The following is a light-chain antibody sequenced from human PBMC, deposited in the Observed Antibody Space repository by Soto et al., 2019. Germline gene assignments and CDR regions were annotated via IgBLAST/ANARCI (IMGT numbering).Light chain of an antibody. CDR3: CSYAGSYTFVV. V-gene: IGLV2-11*01. CDR1: SMEVGGYNY. J-gene: IGLJ2*01. Sequence: QSALTQPRSVSGSPGQSVTISGLGTSMEVGGYNYVSWYQQHPGKAPKLMIYDVSKRPSGVPDRFSGSKSGNTASLTISGLQAEDEADYYCCSYAGSYTFVVFGGGTKLTVL. CDR2: DVS.